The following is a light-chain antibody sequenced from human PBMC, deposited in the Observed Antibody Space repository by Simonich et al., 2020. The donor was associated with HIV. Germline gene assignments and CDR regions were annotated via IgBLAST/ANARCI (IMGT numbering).Light chain of an antibody. CDR3: QQYNSYSPAWT. J-gene: IGKJ1*01. CDR1: QSISSW. V-gene: IGKV1-5*03. Sequence: DIQMTPSPSTLSASEGDRVTITCRASQSISSWVAWYQQKPGKAPKLLIYKASSLERWVPSRFSGSGSGTEFTLTISSLQPDDFATYYCQQYNSYSPAWTFGQGTKVEIK. CDR2: KAS.